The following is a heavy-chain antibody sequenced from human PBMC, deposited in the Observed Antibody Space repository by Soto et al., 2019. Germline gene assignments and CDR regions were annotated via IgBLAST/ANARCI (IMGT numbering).Heavy chain of an antibody. V-gene: IGHV3-23*01. CDR2: ISGTGGST. Sequence: EVQLLESGGGLVQPGGSLRLSCAASGFTFSSYAMSWVRQAPGKGLEWVSAISGTGGSTYYADSVKGRFTISRDNSKNTLFLQMNSRRAEDTAVYYCATHSCSGGSCFTRYFDYWGQGTLVTVSS. CDR3: ATHSCSGGSCFTRYFDY. D-gene: IGHD2-15*01. CDR1: GFTFSSYA. J-gene: IGHJ4*02.